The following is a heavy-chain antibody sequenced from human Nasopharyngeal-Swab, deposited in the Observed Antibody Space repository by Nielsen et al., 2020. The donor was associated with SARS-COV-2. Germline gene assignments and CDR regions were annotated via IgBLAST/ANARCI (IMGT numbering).Heavy chain of an antibody. J-gene: IGHJ4*02. Sequence: ESLKISCAASGFLFSGSSMHWVRQASGKGLEWIGRIRSKANSYATVYAASVKGRFTISRDDSKNTAYLQMNSLKTEDTAVYYCTRAKDDSSGSLFDYWGQGNLVTVSS. D-gene: IGHD3-22*01. CDR2: IRSKANSYAT. CDR1: GFLFSGSS. V-gene: IGHV3-73*01. CDR3: TRAKDDSSGSLFDY.